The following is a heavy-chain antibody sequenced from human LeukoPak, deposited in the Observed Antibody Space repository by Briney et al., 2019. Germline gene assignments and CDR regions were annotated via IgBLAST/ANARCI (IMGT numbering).Heavy chain of an antibody. V-gene: IGHV4-39*01. CDR2: VYYSGTS. CDR1: GGSISSSGYY. D-gene: IGHD3/OR15-3a*01. Sequence: KPSETLSLTCTVSGGSISSSGYYWARVPPPPGEGLMWIGNVYYSGTSDYNPSLESRVTIFVDTSKSQFSLRVRSVTAADTAVYYCARRRAPGTGFFDYWGQGALVTVSS. J-gene: IGHJ4*02. CDR3: ARRRAPGTGFFDY.